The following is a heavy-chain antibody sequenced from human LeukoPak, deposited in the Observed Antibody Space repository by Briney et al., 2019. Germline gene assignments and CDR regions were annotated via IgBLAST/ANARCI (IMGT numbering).Heavy chain of an antibody. Sequence: AGGSLRLSCAASGFTFSDSTIHWVRQASGKGLEWVGRIKNKANSYATAYAASVKGRFTMSRDDSKNTAYLEMNSLKTEDTAVYYCSSKAVTDTPFDYWGQGTLVAVS. CDR3: SSKAVTDTPFDY. V-gene: IGHV3-73*01. D-gene: IGHD6-19*01. CDR2: IKNKANSYAT. CDR1: GFTFSDST. J-gene: IGHJ4*02.